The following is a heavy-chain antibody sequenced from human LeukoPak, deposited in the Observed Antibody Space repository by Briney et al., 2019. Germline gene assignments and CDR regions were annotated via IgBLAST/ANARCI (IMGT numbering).Heavy chain of an antibody. J-gene: IGHJ4*02. V-gene: IGHV1-69*13. CDR2: IIPIFGTA. Sequence: SVKVSCKASGGTFSSYAISWVRQAPGQGLEWMGGIIPIFGTANYAQKFQGRVTITADESTSTAYMELSSLRSEDTAVYYCARARTQYSSGWYFDYWSQGTLVTVSS. CDR1: GGTFSSYA. D-gene: IGHD6-19*01. CDR3: ARARTQYSSGWYFDY.